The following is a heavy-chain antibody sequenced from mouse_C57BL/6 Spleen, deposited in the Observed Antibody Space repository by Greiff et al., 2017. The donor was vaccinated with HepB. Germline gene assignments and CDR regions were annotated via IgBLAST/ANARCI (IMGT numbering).Heavy chain of an antibody. Sequence: QVQLQQPGAELVKPGASVKMSCKASGYTFTSYWITWVKQRPGQGLEWIGDIYPGSGSTNYNEKFKSKATLTVDTSSSTAYMQLSSLTSEDSAVYYCARSHYGYNYFDYWGQGTTLTVSS. CDR1: GYTFTSYW. V-gene: IGHV1-55*01. CDR2: IYPGSGST. CDR3: ARSHYGYNYFDY. D-gene: IGHD2-2*01. J-gene: IGHJ2*01.